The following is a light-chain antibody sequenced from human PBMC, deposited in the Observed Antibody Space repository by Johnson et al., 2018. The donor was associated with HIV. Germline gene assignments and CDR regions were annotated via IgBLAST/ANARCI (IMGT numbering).Light chain of an antibody. Sequence: QSVLTQPPSVSAAPGQKVTISCSGSSSNIGNNYVSWYQQLPGTAPKLLIYETNKRPSGIPDRFSGSKSGTSATLGITGLQTGAEAVYYCGTWDSSLSASYVFGNGTKVTVL. V-gene: IGLV1-51*02. CDR2: ETN. CDR1: SSNIGNNY. J-gene: IGLJ1*01. CDR3: GTWDSSLSASYV.